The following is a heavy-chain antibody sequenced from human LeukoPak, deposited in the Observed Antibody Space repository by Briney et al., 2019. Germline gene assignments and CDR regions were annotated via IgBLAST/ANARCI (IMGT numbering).Heavy chain of an antibody. CDR1: GLSFRSYG. V-gene: IGHV3-33*08. CDR3: AAEDYYDSSGYYYPYGY. J-gene: IGHJ4*02. Sequence: PGGSLRLSCEASGLSFRSYGMSWVRQAPGKGLEWVAVIWYDGSNKYYADSVKGRFTISRDNSKNTLYLQMNSLRAEDTAVYYCAAEDYYDSSGYYYPYGYWGQGTLVTVSS. D-gene: IGHD3-22*01. CDR2: IWYDGSNK.